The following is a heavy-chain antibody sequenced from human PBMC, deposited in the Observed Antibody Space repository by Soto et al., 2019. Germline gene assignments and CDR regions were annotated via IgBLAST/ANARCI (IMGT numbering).Heavy chain of an antibody. Sequence: SETLSLTCAVSGGSISSGGYSWSWIRQPPGKGLEWIGYIYHSGSTYYNPSLKSRVTISVDRSKNQFSLKLSSVTAADTAVYYCARSHRYYDSSGYYYWGNWFDPWGQGTLVTV. CDR3: ARSHRYYDSSGYYYWGNWFDP. J-gene: IGHJ5*02. CDR2: IYHSGST. D-gene: IGHD3-22*01. V-gene: IGHV4-30-2*01. CDR1: GGSISSGGYS.